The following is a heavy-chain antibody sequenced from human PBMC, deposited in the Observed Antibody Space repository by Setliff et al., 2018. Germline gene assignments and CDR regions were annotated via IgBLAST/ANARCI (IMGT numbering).Heavy chain of an antibody. Sequence: PSETLSLTCTVSGGSISDYYWSWIRQAPGKGLEWIGYIYYGGSTNYNPSLNSRVAISVDTSENQFSLGLNSVTAADTALYYCARVRVGATNDAFDIWGHGTMVTVSS. J-gene: IGHJ3*02. D-gene: IGHD1-26*01. V-gene: IGHV4-59*12. CDR1: GGSISDYY. CDR3: ARVRVGATNDAFDI. CDR2: IYYGGST.